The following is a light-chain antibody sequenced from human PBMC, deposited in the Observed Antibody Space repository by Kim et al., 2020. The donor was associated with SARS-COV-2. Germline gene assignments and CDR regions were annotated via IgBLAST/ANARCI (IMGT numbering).Light chain of an antibody. CDR2: GAS. CDR1: QSVSGSY. V-gene: IGKV3-20*01. CDR3: QQYGSSPRT. Sequence: EIVLTQSPGTLSLSPGERATLSCRASQSVSGSYLVWYQQKPGQAPRLLIYGASSRATGIPDRFCGSGSGTDFTLTISRLEPEDSAVYYCQQYGSSPRTFGQGTKLEI. J-gene: IGKJ2*01.